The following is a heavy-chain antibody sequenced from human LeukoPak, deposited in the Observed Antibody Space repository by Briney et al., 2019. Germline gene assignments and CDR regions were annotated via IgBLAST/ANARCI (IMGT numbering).Heavy chain of an antibody. CDR1: GYTFTGYY. CDR3: ASDITDYYDSSGYAFDI. V-gene: IGHV1-2*06. J-gene: IGHJ3*02. D-gene: IGHD3-22*01. Sequence: VSVKVSCKASGYTFTGYYMHWVRQAPGQGLEWMGRINPNSGGTNYAQKFQGRVTMTRDTSISTAYMELSRLRSDDTAVYYCASDITDYYDSSGYAFDIWGQGTMVTVSS. CDR2: INPNSGGT.